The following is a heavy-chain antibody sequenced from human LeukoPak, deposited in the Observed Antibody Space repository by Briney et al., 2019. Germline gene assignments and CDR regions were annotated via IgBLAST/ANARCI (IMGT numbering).Heavy chain of an antibody. CDR1: GFTVSSNY. CDR2: IYSCGST. V-gene: IGHV3-66*03. D-gene: IGHD1-26*01. J-gene: IGHJ4*02. CDR3: ARGYSGTYRIDY. Sequence: GGSLRLSCAASGFTVSSNYMSWVRQAPGKGLEWVSVIYSCGSTYYADSVKGRFTISRDNSKNTLYLQMNSLRAEDTAVYYCARGYSGTYRIDYWGQGTLVTVSS.